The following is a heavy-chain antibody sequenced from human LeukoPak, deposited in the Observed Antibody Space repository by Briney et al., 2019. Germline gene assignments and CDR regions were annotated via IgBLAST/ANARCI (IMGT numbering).Heavy chain of an antibody. CDR1: GFAFTTVW. D-gene: IGHD1-26*01. CDR2: IKLDGSEK. Sequence: GGSLRFSCAASGFAFTTVWMGRVRQAPGKGLEWVANIKLDGSEKSYADSLKARFTISRGTAKNSLYLQMNSLRVDDTAVYYCAAWDRSHWFDYWGQGTLVTVSS. J-gene: IGHJ4*02. CDR3: AAWDRSHWFDY. V-gene: IGHV3-7*01.